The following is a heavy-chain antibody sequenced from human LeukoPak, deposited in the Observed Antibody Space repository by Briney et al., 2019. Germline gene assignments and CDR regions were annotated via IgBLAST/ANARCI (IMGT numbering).Heavy chain of an antibody. CDR1: GYTFTGYY. J-gene: IGHJ6*03. Sequence: ASVKVSCKASGYTFTGYYMHWVRQAPGQGLEWMGWINPNSGGTNYAQKFQGRVTMTRDTSISTAYMELSRLRSDDTAVYYCARDQTIFGVVSYYMDVWGKGTTVTVSS. CDR2: INPNSGGT. V-gene: IGHV1-2*02. D-gene: IGHD3-3*01. CDR3: ARDQTIFGVVSYYMDV.